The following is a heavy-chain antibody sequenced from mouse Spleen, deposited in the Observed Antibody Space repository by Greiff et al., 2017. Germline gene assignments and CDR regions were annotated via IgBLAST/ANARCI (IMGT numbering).Heavy chain of an antibody. CDR2: IDPEDGDT. CDR1: GFNFKDYY. J-gene: IGHJ2*01. CDR3: TTYYDYVYYFDY. D-gene: IGHD2-4*01. V-gene: IGHV14-1*01. Sequence: VQLQQSGAELVRPGASVKLSCTASGFNFKDYYMHWVKQRPEQGLEWIGRIDPEDGDTEYDPKFQGKATMTADTSSNTAYLQLSSLTSEDTAVYYCTTYYDYVYYFDYWGQGTTLTVSS.